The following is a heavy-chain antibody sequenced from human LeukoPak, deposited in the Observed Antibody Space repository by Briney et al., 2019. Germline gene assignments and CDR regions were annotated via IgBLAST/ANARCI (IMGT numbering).Heavy chain of an antibody. Sequence: SETLSLTCTVSGGSVSSYYWSWIRQPPGKGLEWIGSIYHSGNTYYNPSLKSRVTISVDKSKNQFSLKLSSVTAADTAVYYCARSKDILTGYCFDYWGQGTLVTVSS. CDR1: GGSVSSYY. CDR2: IYHSGNT. V-gene: IGHV4-59*02. J-gene: IGHJ4*02. D-gene: IGHD3-9*01. CDR3: ARSKDILTGYCFDY.